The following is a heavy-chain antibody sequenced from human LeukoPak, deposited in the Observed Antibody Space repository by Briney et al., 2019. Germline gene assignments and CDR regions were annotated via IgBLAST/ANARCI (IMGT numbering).Heavy chain of an antibody. V-gene: IGHV1-2*06. J-gene: IGHJ4*02. D-gene: IGHD3-22*01. CDR3: ARSGDYDGSGFFLDY. CDR2: INHNSGGT. CDR1: GYTFTAYY. Sequence: ASVKVSCKASGYTFTAYYMHWVRQAPGQGLEWMGRINHNSGGTDYAQKFQGRVTMTRDTSISTAYMELSRLRSDDTPVYYCARSGDYDGSGFFLDYWGQGTLVTVSS.